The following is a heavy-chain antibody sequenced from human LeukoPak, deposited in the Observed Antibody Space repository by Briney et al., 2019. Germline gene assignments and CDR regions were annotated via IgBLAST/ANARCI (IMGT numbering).Heavy chain of an antibody. CDR2: IHTRGST. D-gene: IGHD2-2*01. V-gene: IGHV4-61*02. CDR3: ARYGNVPSAHFDY. J-gene: IGHJ4*02. Sequence: SETLSLTCTVSGGSISSGSYYWSWIRQPAGKGLEWIGRIHTRGSTSYIPSLESRVTISVDTSKNQFSLKLTSTTAADTAVYFCARYGNVPSAHFDYWGQGTLVTVSS. CDR1: GGSISSGSYY.